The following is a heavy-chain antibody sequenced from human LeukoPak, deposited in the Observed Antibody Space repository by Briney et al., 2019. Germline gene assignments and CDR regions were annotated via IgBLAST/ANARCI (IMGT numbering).Heavy chain of an antibody. V-gene: IGHV1-69*13. Sequence: ASVKVSCKAAGCTFSSYAISRMRQAPGQGLELMGGSFPIFGTANYAQKYQGRVTIPADESTSKAYMELRSLRSEDTAVYYCERDDERRCDPWGQGNLVTVSS. CDR3: ERDDERRCDP. CDR2: SFPIFGTA. CDR1: GCTFSSYA. J-gene: IGHJ5*02.